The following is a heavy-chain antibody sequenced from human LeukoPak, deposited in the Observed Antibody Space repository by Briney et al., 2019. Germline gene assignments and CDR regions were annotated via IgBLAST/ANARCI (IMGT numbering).Heavy chain of an antibody. CDR3: ARVGYSSSWYSYYGMDV. CDR1: GYTFTSYD. V-gene: IGHV1-8*01. J-gene: IGHJ6*02. CDR2: MNPNSGNT. D-gene: IGHD6-13*01. Sequence: ASVKVSCKASGYTFTSYDINWVRQATGQGLEWMGRMNPNSGNTGYAQKFQGRVTMTRNTSISTAYMELSSLRSEDTAVYYCARVGYSSSWYSYYGMDVWGQGTTVTVSS.